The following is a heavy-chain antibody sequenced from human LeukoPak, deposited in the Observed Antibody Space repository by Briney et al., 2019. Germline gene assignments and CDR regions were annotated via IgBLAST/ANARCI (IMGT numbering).Heavy chain of an antibody. CDR2: ICGDGGST. CDR3: ARGVYVSGCYEY. V-gene: IGHV3-74*01. Sequence: GGSLRLSCAASGFSFSSYAMSWVRQAPGKGLEWVSRICGDGGSTIYADSVKGLFTISRDNANNTLFLQMNSLRAEDTAVYYCARGVYVSGCYEYWGQGTVVTVTS. J-gene: IGHJ4*02. CDR1: GFSFSSYA. D-gene: IGHD3-10*01.